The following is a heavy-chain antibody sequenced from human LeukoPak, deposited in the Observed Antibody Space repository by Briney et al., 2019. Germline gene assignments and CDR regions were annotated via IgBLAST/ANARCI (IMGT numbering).Heavy chain of an antibody. V-gene: IGHV3-15*01. Sequence: PGGSLRLSCAASGFTFSNAWMSWVRQAPGKGLEWVGRIKSKTDGGTTDYAAPVNGRFTISRDDSKNTLYLQMNSLKTEDTAVYYCTTKYGDYGRDAFDIWGQGTMVTVSS. CDR2: IKSKTDGGTT. D-gene: IGHD4-17*01. J-gene: IGHJ3*02. CDR3: TTKYGDYGRDAFDI. CDR1: GFTFSNAW.